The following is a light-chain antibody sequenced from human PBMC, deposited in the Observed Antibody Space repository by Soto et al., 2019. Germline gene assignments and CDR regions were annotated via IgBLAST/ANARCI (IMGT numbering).Light chain of an antibody. CDR1: SSDVGAYNY. Sequence: QYALTQPPSASGSPGQSVTISCTGTSSDVGAYNYVSWYQQHAGKAPKLVIYEVTKRPSGVPDRCSGSKSANTASLTVSGLQAEDEADYYCSSFASSNTWVFGGGTKLTVL. CDR3: SSFASSNTWV. V-gene: IGLV2-8*01. CDR2: EVT. J-gene: IGLJ3*02.